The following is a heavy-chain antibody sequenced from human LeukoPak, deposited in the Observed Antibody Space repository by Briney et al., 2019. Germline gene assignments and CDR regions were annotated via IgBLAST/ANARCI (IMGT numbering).Heavy chain of an antibody. CDR3: GKDWKVDY. CDR2: ISENGGDR. Sequence: GGSLRLSCLASGFTFNNYTMTWVRQAPGKGLEWVSAISENGGDRKYAASVKGRFTISRDNSKNTLYLQMNSLRVEDTAIYYCGKDWKVDYWGQGTLVSVSS. CDR1: GFTFNNYT. V-gene: IGHV3-23*01. J-gene: IGHJ4*02. D-gene: IGHD1-1*01.